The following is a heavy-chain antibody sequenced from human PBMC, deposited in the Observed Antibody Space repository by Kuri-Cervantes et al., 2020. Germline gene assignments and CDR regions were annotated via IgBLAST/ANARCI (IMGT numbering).Heavy chain of an antibody. D-gene: IGHD3-10*01. Sequence: ASVKVSCKASGYTFTSYYMHWVRQAPGQGLEWMGIINPSGGSTSYAQKFQGRVTMTEDTSTDTAYMELSSLRSEDTAVYYCARGLMRKDITMVRGVIAYWGQGTLVTVSS. CDR3: ARGLMRKDITMVRGVIAY. J-gene: IGHJ4*02. V-gene: IGHV1-46*01. CDR2: INPSGGST. CDR1: GYTFTSYY.